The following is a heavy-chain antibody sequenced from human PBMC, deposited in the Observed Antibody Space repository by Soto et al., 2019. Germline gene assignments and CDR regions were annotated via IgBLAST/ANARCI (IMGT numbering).Heavy chain of an antibody. CDR3: ARWFYDSSGYFDY. D-gene: IGHD3-22*01. CDR1: GGSFSGYY. CDR2: INHSGST. V-gene: IGHV4-34*01. Sequence: QVQLQQWGAGLLKPSETLSLTCAVYGGSFSGYYWSWIRQPPGKGLEWIGEINHSGSTNYNPSLKRRVTISGDTSKYQFSLKLSSVTAADTAVYYCARWFYDSSGYFDYWGQGTLVTVSS. J-gene: IGHJ4*02.